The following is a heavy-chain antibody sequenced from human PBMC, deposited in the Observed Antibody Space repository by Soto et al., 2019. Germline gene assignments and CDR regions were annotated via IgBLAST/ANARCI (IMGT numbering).Heavy chain of an antibody. Sequence: PGGSLRLSCAASGFTFSSYWMSWVRQAPGKGLEWVANIKQDGSEKYYVDSVKGRFTISRDNAKNSLYLQMNSLRAEDTAVYYCARDFGAERSITIFGVVISRFYYYYMDVWGKGTTVTVSS. V-gene: IGHV3-7*01. J-gene: IGHJ6*03. CDR2: IKQDGSEK. CDR3: ARDFGAERSITIFGVVISRFYYYYMDV. D-gene: IGHD3-3*01. CDR1: GFTFSSYW.